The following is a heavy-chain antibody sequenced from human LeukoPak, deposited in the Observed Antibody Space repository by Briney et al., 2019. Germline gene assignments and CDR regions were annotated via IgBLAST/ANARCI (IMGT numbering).Heavy chain of an antibody. D-gene: IGHD3-10*01. J-gene: IGHJ4*02. CDR1: GFTFSSYW. V-gene: IGHV3-74*01. CDR2: INTDGSST. Sequence: GGSLRLSCAASGFTFSSYWMHWVRQAPGKGLVWVSRINTDGSSTSYADSVKGRFTISRDNAKNTLYLQMNSLRAEDTAVYYCARQKINPFRASFDYWGQGTLVTVSS. CDR3: ARQKINPFRASFDY.